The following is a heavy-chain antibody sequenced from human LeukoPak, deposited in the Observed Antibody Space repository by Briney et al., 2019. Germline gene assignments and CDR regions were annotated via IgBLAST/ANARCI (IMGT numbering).Heavy chain of an antibody. CDR2: IRYDGSNK. D-gene: IGHD3-22*01. Sequence: GGTLRLSCAASGFTFSSYGMHWVRQAPGKGLQWVAFIRYDGSNKYYADSVKGRFTISRDNSKNTLYLQMNSLRAEDTAVYYCAKDSTHYRAWDDYDSGGLYYWGQGTLVTVSS. CDR3: AKDSTHYRAWDDYDSGGLYY. CDR1: GFTFSSYG. J-gene: IGHJ4*02. V-gene: IGHV3-30*02.